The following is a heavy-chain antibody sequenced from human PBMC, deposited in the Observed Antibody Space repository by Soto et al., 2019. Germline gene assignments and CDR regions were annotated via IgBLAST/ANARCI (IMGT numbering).Heavy chain of an antibody. J-gene: IGHJ6*02. CDR3: ARERTGTTSMDV. V-gene: IGHV1-8*01. CDR2: MNPNSGNT. CDR1: GYTFTSYD. Sequence: QVQLVQSGAEVKKPGASVKVSCKASGYTFTSYDINWVRQATGQGLEWMGWMNPNSGNTGYAQKFQGRVTMTRNTSISTAYMELSSLRSKDTAVYYWARERTGTTSMDVWGQGTTVTVSS. D-gene: IGHD1-1*01.